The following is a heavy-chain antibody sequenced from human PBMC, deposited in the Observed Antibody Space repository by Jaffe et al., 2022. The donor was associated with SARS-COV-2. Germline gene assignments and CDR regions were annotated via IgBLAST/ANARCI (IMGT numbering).Heavy chain of an antibody. CDR3: AREDRDCINKNCYPGYMDV. CDR2: IYYSGSP. V-gene: IGHV4-61*01. D-gene: IGHD2-2*01. Sequence: QVQLQESGPGLVKPSETLSLTCTVSGGSVSSGSHYWSWIRQPPGKGLEWVGYIYYSGSPKYNPSLTSRVTISVDTSKNEFSLKLSSVTAADTAVYYCAREDRDCINKNCYPGYMDVWGKGTTVTVSS. J-gene: IGHJ6*03. CDR1: GGSVSSGSHY.